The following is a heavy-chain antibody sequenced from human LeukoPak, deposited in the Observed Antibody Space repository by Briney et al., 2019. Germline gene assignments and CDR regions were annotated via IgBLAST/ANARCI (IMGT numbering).Heavy chain of an antibody. CDR1: GIIFSNYA. J-gene: IGHJ4*02. D-gene: IGHD3-10*01. CDR2: ISGSGGST. CDR3: AKALGGSGNYYFDY. V-gene: IGHV3-23*01. Sequence: PGGSLRLSCAASGIIFSNYAMTWVRQAPGKGLEWVSSISGSGGSTFYADSVKGRFSTSRDNSKNTLYLQMNSLRAEDTAVYYCAKALGGSGNYYFDYWGQGTLVTVSA.